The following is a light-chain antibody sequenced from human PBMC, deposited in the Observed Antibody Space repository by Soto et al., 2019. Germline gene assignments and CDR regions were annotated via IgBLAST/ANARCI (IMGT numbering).Light chain of an antibody. CDR3: QQTRAYPPT. V-gene: IGKV1-9*01. CDR2: TAS. J-gene: IGKJ4*01. Sequence: IQLTQSPASLSASVGDRVTFTCRASQDIAIYLAWYQQKPGEAPNLLIHTASTLHGGVPSRFSGSGSGTEFTLPITSLQAEDFATYYCQQTRAYPPTFGDGTKVESK. CDR1: QDIAIY.